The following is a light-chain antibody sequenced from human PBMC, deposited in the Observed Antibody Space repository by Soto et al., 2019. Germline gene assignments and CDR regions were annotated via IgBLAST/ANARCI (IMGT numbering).Light chain of an antibody. V-gene: IGLV2-14*01. CDR3: ISYTGSSTSYV. CDR1: SSDVGSYDH. CDR2: EVS. J-gene: IGLJ1*01. Sequence: LTQPASVFWSPGQSITISCSGTSSDVGSYDHVAWYQQFPGKTPKLMIYEVSNRPSGVSSRFSGSKSGNTASLTISGLKAEDEADYYCISYTGSSTSYVFGSGTKVTVL.